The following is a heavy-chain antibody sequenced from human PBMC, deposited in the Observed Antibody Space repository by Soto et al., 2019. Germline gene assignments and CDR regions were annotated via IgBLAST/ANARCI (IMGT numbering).Heavy chain of an antibody. CDR2: ISAYNGNT. D-gene: IGHD6-6*01. CDR3: ARRSSSSSSYYYYGMDV. CDR1: GYTFTSYG. J-gene: IGHJ6*02. Sequence: QVQLVQSGAEVKKPGASVKVSCKASGYTFTSYGISWVRQAPGQGLEWMGWISAYNGNTNYAQKLQGRVTMTTHTSTSTAYMELRSLRSDDTAVYYCARRSSSSSSYYYYGMDVWGQGTTVTVSS. V-gene: IGHV1-18*01.